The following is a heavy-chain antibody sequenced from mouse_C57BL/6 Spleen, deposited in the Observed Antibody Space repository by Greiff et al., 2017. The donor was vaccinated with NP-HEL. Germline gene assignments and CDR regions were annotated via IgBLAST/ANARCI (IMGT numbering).Heavy chain of an antibody. V-gene: IGHV1-80*01. Sequence: VKLMESGAELVKPGASVKISCKASGYAFSSYWMNWVKPRPGKGLEWIGQIYHGDGDTNYNGKFKGKATLTADKSSSTAYMQRSSLTSEDSAVYFCARPYYDNWYFDVWGTGTTVTVSS. D-gene: IGHD2-10*01. CDR2: IYHGDGDT. CDR1: GYAFSSYW. J-gene: IGHJ1*03. CDR3: ARPYYDNWYFDV.